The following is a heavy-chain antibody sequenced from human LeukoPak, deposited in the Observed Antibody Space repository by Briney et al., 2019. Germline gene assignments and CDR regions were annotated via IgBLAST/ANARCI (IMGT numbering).Heavy chain of an antibody. Sequence: SETLSLTCTVSGGSISSHYWSWIRQPPGKGLEWTGYIYYSGSTNYNPSLKSRVTISVDTSKNQFSLKLSSVTAADTAVYYCARGTYSSSSEKMDVWGKGTTVTVSS. V-gene: IGHV4-59*11. CDR3: ARGTYSSSSEKMDV. CDR1: GGSISSHY. J-gene: IGHJ6*04. D-gene: IGHD6-6*01. CDR2: IYYSGST.